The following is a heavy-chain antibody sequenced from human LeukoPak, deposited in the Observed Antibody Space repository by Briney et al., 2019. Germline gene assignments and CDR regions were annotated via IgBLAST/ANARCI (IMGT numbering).Heavy chain of an antibody. J-gene: IGHJ4*02. Sequence: PSETLSLTCTVSGGSIRSSSYYWGWIRQPPGKGLKWIGSIYYSGSTCYNPSLKSRVTISVDTSKNQFSLKLSSVTAADTAVYYCARVSYCSTTSCPYYFDYWGQGTPVTVSS. CDR1: GGSIRSSSYY. CDR3: ARVSYCSTTSCPYYFDY. CDR2: IYYSGST. V-gene: IGHV4-39*07. D-gene: IGHD2-2*01.